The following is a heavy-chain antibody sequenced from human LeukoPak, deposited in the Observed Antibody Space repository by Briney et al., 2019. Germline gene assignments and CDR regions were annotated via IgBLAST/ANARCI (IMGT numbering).Heavy chain of an antibody. CDR1: GGSISSGDYY. CDR3: ARVISRHVHPYRGYDLDDY. D-gene: IGHD5-12*01. CDR2: IYYSGST. J-gene: IGHJ4*02. V-gene: IGHV4-30-4*01. Sequence: PSQTLSLTCTVSGGSISSGDYYWSWIRQPPGKGLEWIGYIYYSGSTYYNPSLKSRVTISVDTSKNQFSLKLSSVTAADTAVYYCARVISRHVHPYRGYDLDDYWGQGTLVTVSS.